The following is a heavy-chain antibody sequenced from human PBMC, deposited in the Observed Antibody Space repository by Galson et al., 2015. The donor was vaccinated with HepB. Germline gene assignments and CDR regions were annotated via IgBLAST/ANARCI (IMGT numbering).Heavy chain of an antibody. D-gene: IGHD3-22*01. CDR2: VTPMFDIA. CDR3: ARAQLYFDSAGYYSHFDY. CDR1: GGAFSSYT. J-gene: IGHJ4*02. V-gene: IGHV1-69*02. Sequence: VKVSCKASGGAFSSYTISWVRQAPGQGLEWMGRVTPMFDIANYAQNFKGRVTITADKSTSTAYMELSSLRSEDTAVYYCARAQLYFDSAGYYSHFDYWGQGTLVTVSS.